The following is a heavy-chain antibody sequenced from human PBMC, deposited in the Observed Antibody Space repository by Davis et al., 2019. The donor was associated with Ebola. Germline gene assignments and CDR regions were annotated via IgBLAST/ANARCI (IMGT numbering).Heavy chain of an antibody. CDR2: IYYSRST. Sequence: SETLSLTCTVSGGSISSGDYYWSWIRQPPGKGLEWIGYIYYSRSTYYNQSLKSRVSLSVDTSKNQFSLKLSSVTAADTAVYYCASGSNYQYYYYGMDVWGQGTTVTVSS. J-gene: IGHJ6*02. V-gene: IGHV4-30-4*01. D-gene: IGHD4-11*01. CDR3: ASGSNYQYYYYGMDV. CDR1: GGSISSGDYY.